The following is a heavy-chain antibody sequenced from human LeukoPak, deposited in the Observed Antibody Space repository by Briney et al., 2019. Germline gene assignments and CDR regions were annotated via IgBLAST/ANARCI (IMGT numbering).Heavy chain of an antibody. V-gene: IGHV4-34*01. Sequence: SETLSLTCAVYGGSFSGYYWSWIRQPPGKGLEWIGEINHSGSTNYNPSLKSRVTISVDTSKNQFSLKLSSVTAADTAVYYCARDGQTYDSSGFYFGYWGQGTLVTVSS. D-gene: IGHD3-22*01. J-gene: IGHJ4*02. CDR2: INHSGST. CDR1: GGSFSGYY. CDR3: ARDGQTYDSSGFYFGY.